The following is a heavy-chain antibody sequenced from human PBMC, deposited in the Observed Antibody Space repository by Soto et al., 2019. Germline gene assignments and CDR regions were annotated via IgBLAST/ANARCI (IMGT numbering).Heavy chain of an antibody. D-gene: IGHD6-19*01. CDR3: AKGEAVAGYYFDY. V-gene: IGHV3-30*18. CDR2: ISYDGSNK. CDR1: GFTFSSYG. Sequence: QVQLVESGGGVVQPGRSLRLSCAASGFTFSSYGMHWVRQAPGKGLEWVAVISYDGSNKYYADSVKGRFTISRDNSKNTLYLQMNSLRAEDTAVYYCAKGEAVAGYYFDYRGQGTLVTVSS. J-gene: IGHJ4*02.